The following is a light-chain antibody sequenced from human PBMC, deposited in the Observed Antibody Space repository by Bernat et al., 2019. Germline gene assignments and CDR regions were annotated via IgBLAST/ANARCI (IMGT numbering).Light chain of an antibody. CDR1: QDLSNY. V-gene: IGKV1-33*01. CDR3: QKYDNLPMYT. J-gene: IGKJ2*01. CDR2: DAS. Sequence: IQMTQSPSPRSASVGDRVTITCQASQDLSNYLHWYQQKPGKAPKVLIYDASNLETGVPSRISGGGSGSDFTFTISSLQPEDIATYYCQKYDNLPMYTFGQGTKQGIK.